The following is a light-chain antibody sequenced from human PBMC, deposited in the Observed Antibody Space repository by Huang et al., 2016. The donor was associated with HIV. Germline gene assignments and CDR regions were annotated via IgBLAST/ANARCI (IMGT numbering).Light chain of an antibody. V-gene: IGKV1-9*01. CDR3: QQLNSYPEGFT. CDR2: AAS. Sequence: IQLTQSPSSLSASVGDRVTITCRASQGISSYLAWYQQKPGKAPKLLIYAASTLQSGVPSRLSGSGSGTDFTLTISSLQPEDFATYSCQQLNSYPEGFTFGPGTKVDIK. J-gene: IGKJ3*01. CDR1: QGISSY.